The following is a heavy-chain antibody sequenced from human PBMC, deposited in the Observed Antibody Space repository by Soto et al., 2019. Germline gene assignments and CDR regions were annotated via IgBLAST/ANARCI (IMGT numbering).Heavy chain of an antibody. D-gene: IGHD3-9*01. CDR1: GFTFSSYS. J-gene: IGHJ4*02. V-gene: IGHV3-48*02. Sequence: EVQLVESGGGLVQPGGSLRLSCAASGFTFSSYSMNWVRQAPGKGLEWVSYISSSSSTIYYADSVKGRFTISRDNAKNSLYLQMNSLRDEDTAVYYCARDSLRYFYWLSSYYFDYWGQGTLVTVSS. CDR3: ARDSLRYFYWLSSYYFDY. CDR2: ISSSSSTI.